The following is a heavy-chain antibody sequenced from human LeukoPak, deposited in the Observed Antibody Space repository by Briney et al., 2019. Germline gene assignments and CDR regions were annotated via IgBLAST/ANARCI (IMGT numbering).Heavy chain of an antibody. V-gene: IGHV4-34*01. D-gene: IGHD3-22*01. CDR3: AREGGYYDSSGYHDAFDI. CDR2: INHSGST. J-gene: IGHJ3*02. CDR1: GGSFSGYY. Sequence: PSETLSLTCAVYGGSFSGYYWSWIRQPPGKGLEWIGEINHSGSTNYNPSLKSRVTISVDTSKNQFSLKLSSVPAADTAVYYCAREGGYYDSSGYHDAFDIWGQGTMVTVSS.